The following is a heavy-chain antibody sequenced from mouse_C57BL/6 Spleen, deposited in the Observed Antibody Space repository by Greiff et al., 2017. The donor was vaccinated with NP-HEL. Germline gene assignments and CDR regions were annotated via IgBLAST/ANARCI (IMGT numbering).Heavy chain of an antibody. CDR2: IDPSDSET. CDR1: GYTFTSYW. CDR3: ARRGLRGYFDD. D-gene: IGHD2-12*01. Sequence: QVQLQQPGAELVRPGSSVKLSCKASGYTFTSYWMHWVKQRPIQGLEWIGNIDPSDSETHYNQKFKDKATLTVDKSSSTAYMQLSSLTSEDSAVYYCARRGLRGYFDDWGQGTTLTVSS. J-gene: IGHJ2*01. V-gene: IGHV1-52*01.